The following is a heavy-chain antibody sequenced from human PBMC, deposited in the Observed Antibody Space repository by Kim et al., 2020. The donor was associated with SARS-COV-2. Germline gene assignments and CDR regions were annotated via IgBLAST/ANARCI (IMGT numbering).Heavy chain of an antibody. J-gene: IGHJ1*01. D-gene: IGHD1-26*01. CDR3: ARGKAAGALRYGYFQH. Sequence: GGSLRLSCAASGFTFSSYAMHWVRQAPGKGLEWVAVISYDGSNKYYADSVKGRFTISRDNSKNTLYLQMNSLRAEDTAVYYCARGKAAGALRYGYFQHWGQGTLVTVSS. V-gene: IGHV3-30-3*01. CDR1: GFTFSSYA. CDR2: ISYDGSNK.